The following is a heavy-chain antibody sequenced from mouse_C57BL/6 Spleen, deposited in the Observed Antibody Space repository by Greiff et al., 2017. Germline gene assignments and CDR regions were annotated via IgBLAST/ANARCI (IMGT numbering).Heavy chain of an antibody. CDR1: GFTFSNYW. V-gene: IGHV6-3*01. CDR2: IRLKSDNYAT. CDR3: TVYYGNYGVDY. J-gene: IGHJ2*01. Sequence: EVMLVESGGGLVQPGGSMKLSCVASGFTFSNYWMNWVRQSPEKGLEWVAQIRLKSDNYATHYAESVKGRFTISIDDSKNIVYLQMNNLRAEDTGIYYCTVYYGNYGVDYWGQGTTLTVSS. D-gene: IGHD2-1*01.